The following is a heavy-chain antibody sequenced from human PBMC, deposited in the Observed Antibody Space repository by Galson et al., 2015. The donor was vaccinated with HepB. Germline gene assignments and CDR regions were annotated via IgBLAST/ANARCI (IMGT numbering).Heavy chain of an antibody. CDR3: VRDGAGWYRNFDY. CDR1: EFTFSNYF. CDR2: ISREGTNI. Sequence: SLRLSCAASEFTFSNYFMNWVRQAPGKGLEWVSYISREGTNIYYADSVKGRFTISRDNAKNSLYLQMNSLRAEDTAVYYCVRDGAGWYRNFDYWGQGTLVTVSS. J-gene: IGHJ4*02. D-gene: IGHD6-19*01. V-gene: IGHV3-48*01.